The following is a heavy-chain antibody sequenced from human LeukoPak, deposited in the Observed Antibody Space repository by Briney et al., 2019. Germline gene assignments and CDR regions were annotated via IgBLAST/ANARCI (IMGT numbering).Heavy chain of an antibody. CDR2: ISSDGSST. D-gene: IGHD5-18*01. Sequence: PGGSLRLSCAASGFTFSSYWMHWVRQAPGKGLVWVSRISSDGSSTTYADSVKGRFTISRDNAKNTLYLQMNSLRAEDTAVYYCARDKDEGSQLWLRPRSKSHGVFDYWGQGTLVTVSS. J-gene: IGHJ4*02. CDR3: ARDKDEGSQLWLRPRSKSHGVFDY. V-gene: IGHV3-74*01. CDR1: GFTFSSYW.